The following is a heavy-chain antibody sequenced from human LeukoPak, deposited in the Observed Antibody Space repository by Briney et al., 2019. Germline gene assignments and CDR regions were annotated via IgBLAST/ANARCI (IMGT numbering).Heavy chain of an antibody. D-gene: IGHD3-3*01. CDR3: AKERTHYDFWSGLDY. J-gene: IGHJ4*02. CDR1: GFSFSSYS. Sequence: GGSLRLSCAASGFSFSSYSMNWVRQAPGEELEWVSSISSSKSYIFYADSVKGRFTISRDNAKNSLYLEMTSLRAEDTAVYYCAKERTHYDFWSGLDYWGQGTLVTVSS. CDR2: ISSSKSYI. V-gene: IGHV3-21*04.